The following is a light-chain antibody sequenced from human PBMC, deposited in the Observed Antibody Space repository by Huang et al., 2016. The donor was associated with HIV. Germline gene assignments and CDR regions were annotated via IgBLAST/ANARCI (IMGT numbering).Light chain of an antibody. J-gene: IGKJ4*01. V-gene: IGKV3-20*01. CDR3: QQYGSLLT. CDR2: GAS. CDR1: QSVSSGY. Sequence: ESVLTQSPGTLSLSPGERATVSCRASQSVSSGYLAWYQQRPGQPPRLLMYGASSRATGIPDRFSGSGSGTDYTLTISRLEPEDFAVYYCQQYGSLLTFGGGTRVEI.